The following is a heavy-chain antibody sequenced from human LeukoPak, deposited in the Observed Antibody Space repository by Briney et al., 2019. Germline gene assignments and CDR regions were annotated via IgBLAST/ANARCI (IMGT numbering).Heavy chain of an antibody. J-gene: IGHJ4*02. Sequence: GRSLRLSYAASGFTFSSYAMHWVRQAPGKGLEWVAVISYDGSNKYYADSVKGRFTISRDNSKNTLYLQMNSLRAEDTAVYYCARGRQWLVDYWGQGTLVTVSS. CDR2: ISYDGSNK. CDR1: GFTFSSYA. D-gene: IGHD6-19*01. V-gene: IGHV3-30-3*01. CDR3: ARGRQWLVDY.